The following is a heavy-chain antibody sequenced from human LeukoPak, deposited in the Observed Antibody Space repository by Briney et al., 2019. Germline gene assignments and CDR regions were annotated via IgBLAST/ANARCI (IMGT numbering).Heavy chain of an antibody. CDR2: INHSGST. V-gene: IGHV4-39*07. CDR3: ARVRTSTMFRGAKYYFDY. J-gene: IGHJ4*02. D-gene: IGHD3-10*01. Sequence: SETLSLTCTVSGGSITSGNYYWSWIRQPPGKGLEWIGEINHSGSTNYNPSLKSRVTISVDTSKNQFSLKLSSVTAADTAVYYCARVRTSTMFRGAKYYFDYWGQGTLVTVSS. CDR1: GGSITSGNYY.